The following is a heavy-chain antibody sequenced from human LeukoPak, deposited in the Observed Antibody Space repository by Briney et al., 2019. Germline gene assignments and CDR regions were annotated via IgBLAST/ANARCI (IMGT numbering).Heavy chain of an antibody. V-gene: IGHV4-4*07. CDR2: IYTNGST. CDR1: GGSSSSYY. J-gene: IGHJ5*02. D-gene: IGHD6-19*01. CDR3: AIDKGYSSGWHDWFDP. Sequence: SETLSLTCTVSGGSSSSYYCSWIRQPPGKGLERIGGIYTNGSTNYNPSLKSRVTISIDKSKTQFSLKLSSVTAADTAFYYCAIDKGYSSGWHDWFDPWGQGTLVTVS.